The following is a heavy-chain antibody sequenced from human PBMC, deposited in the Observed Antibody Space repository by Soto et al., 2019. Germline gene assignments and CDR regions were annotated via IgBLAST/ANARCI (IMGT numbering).Heavy chain of an antibody. CDR3: AKDAVYNDGLWLMDS. D-gene: IGHD2-21*01. CDR1: GFTISTYA. J-gene: IGHJ5*02. Sequence: LRLSCADSGFTISTYAMTWVRQAAGTGLECVSGVTGSGGQIHYADSVKGRFTISKDNSKNAVYLQMSSLRVEDTALYYCAKDAVYNDGLWLMDSWGQGTLVTVSS. V-gene: IGHV3-23*01. CDR2: VTGSGGQI.